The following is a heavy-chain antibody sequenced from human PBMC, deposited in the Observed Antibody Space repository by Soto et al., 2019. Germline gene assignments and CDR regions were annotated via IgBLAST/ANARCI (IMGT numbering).Heavy chain of an antibody. J-gene: IGHJ5*02. D-gene: IGHD2-15*01. CDR1: GYTFTSYY. CDR3: ARDHTVIVVVVAKETNWFDP. CDR2: INPSGGST. V-gene: IGHV1-46*01. Sequence: ASVKVSCKASGYTFTSYYMHWVRQAPGQGLEWMGIINPSGGSTSYAQKFQGRVTMTRDTSTSTVYMELSSLRSEDTAVYYCARDHTVIVVVVAKETNWFDPWGQGTLVTVSS.